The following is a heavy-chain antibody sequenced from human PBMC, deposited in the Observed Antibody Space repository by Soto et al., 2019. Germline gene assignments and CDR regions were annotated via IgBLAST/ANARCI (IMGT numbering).Heavy chain of an antibody. J-gene: IGHJ4*02. D-gene: IGHD1-7*01. CDR2: IYYSGST. Sequence: SETLSLTCTVSGGSISSGDYYWSWIRQPPGKGLEWIGYIYYSGSTYYNPSLKSRVTISADTSKNQFSLKLSSVTAADTAVYYCASLKLELRPTLDHYFDYWGQGTLVTVSS. CDR3: ASLKLELRPTLDHYFDY. V-gene: IGHV4-30-4*01. CDR1: GGSISSGDYY.